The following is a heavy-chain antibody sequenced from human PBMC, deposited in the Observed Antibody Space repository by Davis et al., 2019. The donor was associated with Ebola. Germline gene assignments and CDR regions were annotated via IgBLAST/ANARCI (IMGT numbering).Heavy chain of an antibody. CDR3: ARVGLLWFGELLHTPNYGMDV. CDR2: IYSGGST. V-gene: IGHV3-66*01. Sequence: GESLKISCAASGFTVSSNYMSWVRQAPGKGLEWVSVIYSGGSTYYADSVKGRFTISRDNSKNTLYLQMNSLRAEDTAVYYCARVGLLWFGELLHTPNYGMDVWGKGTTVTVSS. D-gene: IGHD3-10*01. J-gene: IGHJ6*04. CDR1: GFTVSSNY.